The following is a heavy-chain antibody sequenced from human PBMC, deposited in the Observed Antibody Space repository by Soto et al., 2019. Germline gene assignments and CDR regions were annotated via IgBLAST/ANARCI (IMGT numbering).Heavy chain of an antibody. Sequence: GASVKVSCKASGGTFSSYAISWVRQAPGQGLEWMGGIIPIFGTTNYAQKFQGRFTVSRDNAKNSLSLQMHSRRVEGTALYYCARTPYSRPTVHYNVRDVWGQGTTVTVSS. D-gene: IGHD6-13*01. V-gene: IGHV1-69*05. CDR3: ARTPYSRPTVHYNVRDV. J-gene: IGHJ6*02. CDR2: IIPIFGTT. CDR1: GGTFSSYA.